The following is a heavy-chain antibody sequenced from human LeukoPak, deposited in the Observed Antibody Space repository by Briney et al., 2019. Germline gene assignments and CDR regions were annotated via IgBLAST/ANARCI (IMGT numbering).Heavy chain of an antibody. V-gene: IGHV1-2*02. CDR1: GYTFTGYY. Sequence: ASVKVSCKASGYTFTGYYMHWVRQAPGQGLEWMGWINPNSGGTNYAQKFQGRVTMTRDTSISTAYMELSRLRSDDTAVYYCAKAVRGVIIKAGGDWFDPWGQGTLVTVSS. CDR3: AKAVRGVIIKAGGDWFDP. D-gene: IGHD3-10*01. J-gene: IGHJ5*02. CDR2: INPNSGGT.